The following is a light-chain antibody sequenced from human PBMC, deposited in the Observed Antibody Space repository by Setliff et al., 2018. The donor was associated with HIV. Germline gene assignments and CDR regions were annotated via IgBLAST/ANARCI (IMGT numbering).Light chain of an antibody. V-gene: IGLV2-14*01. J-gene: IGLJ1*01. CDR1: SSDVGGHNY. CDR2: EVS. Sequence: QSVLAQPASVSGSPGQSITISCTGTSSDVGGHNYVSWYQHHPGKAPKVMIYEVSSRPSGVSNRFSGSKSGNTATLTISGLQAEDEADYYCSSYTNSVPRVFGTGTKVTVL. CDR3: SSYTNSVPRV.